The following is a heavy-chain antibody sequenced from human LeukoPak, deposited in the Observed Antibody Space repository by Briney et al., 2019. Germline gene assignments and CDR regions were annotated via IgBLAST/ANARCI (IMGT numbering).Heavy chain of an antibody. CDR2: ISSSGGDT. Sequence: GGSLRLSCAASGFMFNRSAMNWVRQAPGKGLEWVSGISSSGGDTYFVDSVKGRFTISRDNSRNTLYPQMNSLRAEDTALYYCVKGGVLTYYFGSGSFDPPDYWGQGTLVTVSS. CDR3: VKGGVLTYYFGSGSFDPPDY. CDR1: GFMFNRSA. D-gene: IGHD3-10*01. J-gene: IGHJ4*02. V-gene: IGHV3-23*01.